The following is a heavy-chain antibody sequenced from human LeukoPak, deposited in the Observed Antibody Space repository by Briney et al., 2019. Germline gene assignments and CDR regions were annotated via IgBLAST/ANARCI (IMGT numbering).Heavy chain of an antibody. Sequence: GGSLRLSCAASGFIVSSNYMTWVRQAPGKGLEWVSVIYSGGSTYYADSMKGRFTISRDNSKNTLYLQMNSLRAEDTAVYYCATSGSYYGGAFDIWGQGTMVTVSS. V-gene: IGHV3-53*01. CDR2: IYSGGST. D-gene: IGHD1-26*01. J-gene: IGHJ3*02. CDR1: GFIVSSNY. CDR3: ATSGSYYGGAFDI.